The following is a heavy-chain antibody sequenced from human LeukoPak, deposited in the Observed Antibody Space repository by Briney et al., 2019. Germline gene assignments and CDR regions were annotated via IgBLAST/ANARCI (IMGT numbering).Heavy chain of an antibody. CDR2: ISGSGGKT. CDR3: AKDWTGTKPFDL. Sequence: PGGSLRLSCEASGFTFSNYAMSWVRQAPGKGLEWGSGISGSGGKTYYADSVKGRFTISRDNFKNTLYLQMNSLRAEDTAVYYCAKDWTGTKPFDLWGRGTLVTVSS. J-gene: IGHJ2*01. V-gene: IGHV3-23*01. D-gene: IGHD3/OR15-3a*01. CDR1: GFTFSNYA.